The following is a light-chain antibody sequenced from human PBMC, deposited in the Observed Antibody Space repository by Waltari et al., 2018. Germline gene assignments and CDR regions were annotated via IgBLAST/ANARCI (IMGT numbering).Light chain of an antibody. CDR1: QSISIS. Sequence: DIQMTQSPSTLSASVGDRVTITCRASQSISISLAWYQQKPGKAPKLLIYKASSIESGVPSRFSGSGSGTEFTLTISSLQPEDFATYYCQQYNSYSGTFGQGTKVEIK. CDR2: KAS. V-gene: IGKV1-5*03. J-gene: IGKJ1*01. CDR3: QQYNSYSGT.